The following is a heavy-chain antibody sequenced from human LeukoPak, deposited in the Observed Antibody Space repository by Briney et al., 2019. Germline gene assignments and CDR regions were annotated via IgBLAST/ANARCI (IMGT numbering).Heavy chain of an antibody. Sequence: PGGSLRLSCAASGFTFTNAWMSWVRQAPGKGPEWVGRIKSKTDGGTTDYAAPVKGRFTISRDDSKNTLYLQMNSLKTEDTAVYYCTTVNGDYGDSYWYFDLWGRGTLVTVSS. CDR2: IKSKTDGGTT. CDR1: GFTFTNAW. CDR3: TTVNGDYGDSYWYFDL. D-gene: IGHD4-17*01. V-gene: IGHV3-15*01. J-gene: IGHJ2*01.